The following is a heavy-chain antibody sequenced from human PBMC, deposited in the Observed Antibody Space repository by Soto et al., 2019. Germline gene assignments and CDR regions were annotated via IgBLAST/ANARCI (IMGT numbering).Heavy chain of an antibody. J-gene: IGHJ6*02. CDR2: IYSTENT. D-gene: IGHD2-2*03. CDR3: ARLNGYCVSTNCHGYYGMDV. V-gene: IGHV4-39*01. CDR1: GGSVSSNSYS. Sequence: QLQLQESGPGLVKPSETLSLTCTVSGGSVSSNSYSWGWIRQSPGKGLEWIGTIYSTENTYYNPSLHTRVTISVATSKNEFALRLSSVPAAHTAVYYCARLNGYCVSTNCHGYYGMDVWGQGTTATVSS.